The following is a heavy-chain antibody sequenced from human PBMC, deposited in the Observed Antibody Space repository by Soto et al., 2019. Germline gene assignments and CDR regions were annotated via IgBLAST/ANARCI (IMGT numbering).Heavy chain of an antibody. CDR3: ARVPYYDFWSGHRLRSFDY. Sequence: SQTLSLTCAISGDSVSSNSAAWNWIRQSPSRGLEWLGRTYYRSKWYNDYAVSVKSRITINPDTSKNQFSLQLNSVPPEDTAVYYCARVPYYDFWSGHRLRSFDYWGQGTLVTVSS. V-gene: IGHV6-1*01. J-gene: IGHJ4*02. CDR2: TYYRSKWYN. CDR1: GDSVSSNSAA. D-gene: IGHD3-3*01.